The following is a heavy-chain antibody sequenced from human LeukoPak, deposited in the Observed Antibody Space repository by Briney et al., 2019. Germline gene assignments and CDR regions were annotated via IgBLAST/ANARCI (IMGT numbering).Heavy chain of an antibody. V-gene: IGHV4-34*01. J-gene: IGHJ4*02. CDR2: INHSGST. CDR3: ARRVEMATIFLDY. Sequence: SETLSLTCAVYGGSFSGYYWSWIRQPPGKGLEWIGEINHSGSTNYNPSLKSRVTISVDTSKNQFSLKLSSVTAADTAVYYCARRVEMATIFLDYWGQGTLVTVSS. D-gene: IGHD5-24*01. CDR1: GGSFSGYY.